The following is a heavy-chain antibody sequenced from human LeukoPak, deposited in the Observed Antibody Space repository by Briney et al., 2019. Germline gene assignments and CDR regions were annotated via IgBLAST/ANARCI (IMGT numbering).Heavy chain of an antibody. V-gene: IGHV3-23*01. CDR2: ISGNGDYT. D-gene: IGHD3-3*01. CDR3: AKAGGYYPLRYFDY. J-gene: IGHJ4*02. Sequence: GGSLRLSCVASGFAFSSFAMSWFRQAPGKRLEWVSSISGNGDYTYYADSVKGRFTISRDDSKDTLHLQMNSLRAEDTAVYYCAKAGGYYPLRYFDYWGQGTLVTVSS. CDR1: GFAFSSFA.